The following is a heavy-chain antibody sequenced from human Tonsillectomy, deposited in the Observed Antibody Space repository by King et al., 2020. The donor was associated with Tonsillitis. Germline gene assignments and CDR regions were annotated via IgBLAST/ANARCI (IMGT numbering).Heavy chain of an antibody. Sequence: VQLQESGPGLVKPSQTLSLTCTVSGGSISSGDYYWSWIRQPPGKGLEWIGHIYYSGSTYYNPSLKSRVNISLDTSKNQFSLKLSSVTAADTALYYCARAGYGVWSGYYAFDIWGQGTMITFSS. CDR2: IYYSGST. D-gene: IGHD3-3*01. V-gene: IGHV4-30-4*01. CDR1: GGSISSGDYY. CDR3: ARAGYGVWSGYYAFDI. J-gene: IGHJ3*02.